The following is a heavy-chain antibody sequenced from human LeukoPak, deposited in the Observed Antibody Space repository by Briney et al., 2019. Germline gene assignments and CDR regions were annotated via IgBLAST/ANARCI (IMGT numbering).Heavy chain of an antibody. V-gene: IGHV4-38-2*02. Sequence: PSETLSLTCTVSGYSISSGYYWGWIRQPPGKGLEWIGSIYHSGSTYYNPSLKSRVTISVDTSKNQCSLKLSSVTAADTAVYYCARSNDYSNYNWFDPWGQGTLVTVSS. CDR1: GYSISSGYY. CDR3: ARSNDYSNYNWFDP. D-gene: IGHD4-11*01. CDR2: IYHSGST. J-gene: IGHJ5*02.